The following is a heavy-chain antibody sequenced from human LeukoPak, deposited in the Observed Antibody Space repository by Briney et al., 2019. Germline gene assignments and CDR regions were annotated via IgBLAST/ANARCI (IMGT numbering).Heavy chain of an antibody. CDR1: GVSVNSGMYY. V-gene: IGHV4-31*03. Sequence: PSETLSLTCTVSGVSVNSGMYYWTWIRQRPGKGLECIGCIHFSGSIHYNPSLASRVSISADASDDQFSLRLKSVTAADTAVYYCARGRDYAKVAYWGQGKLV. D-gene: IGHD4-17*01. CDR3: ARGRDYAKVAY. CDR2: IHFSGSI. J-gene: IGHJ4*02.